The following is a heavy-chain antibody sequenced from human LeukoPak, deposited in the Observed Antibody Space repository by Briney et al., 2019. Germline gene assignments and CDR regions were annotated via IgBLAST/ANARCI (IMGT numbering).Heavy chain of an antibody. CDR2: ISGSGGST. J-gene: IGHJ4*02. V-gene: IGHV3-23*01. CDR3: AKFSHDRGSYFDY. D-gene: IGHD1-26*01. Sequence: GGSLSLSCAASGFTFSSYAMSWVRQAPGKGLEWVSAISGSGGSTYYADSVKGGFTISRDNSKNTLYLQMNSLRAEDTAVYYCAKFSHDRGSYFDYWGQGTLVTVSS. CDR1: GFTFSSYA.